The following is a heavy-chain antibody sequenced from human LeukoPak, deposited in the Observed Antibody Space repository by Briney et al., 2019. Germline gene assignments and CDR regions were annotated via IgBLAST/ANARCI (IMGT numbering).Heavy chain of an antibody. D-gene: IGHD5-12*01. J-gene: IGHJ4*02. CDR1: GYTFTSYG. Sequence: ASVKVSCKASGYTFTSYGISWVRQAPGQGLEWMGWISAYNGNTNYAQKLQGRVTMTTDTSTSTAYMELRSLRSDDTAVYYCARRGVLYSGYDYRADCWGQGTLVTVSS. CDR3: ARRGVLYSGYDYRADC. CDR2: ISAYNGNT. V-gene: IGHV1-18*01.